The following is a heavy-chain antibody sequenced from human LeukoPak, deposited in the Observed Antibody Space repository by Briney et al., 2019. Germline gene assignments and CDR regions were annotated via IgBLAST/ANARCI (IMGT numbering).Heavy chain of an antibody. CDR3: ARDKYGSGSYSWSKRLDS. Sequence: GGSLRLSCAASGFTFSTHGMHWVRQAPGKGLEWVSFISSSSSYIYYADSVKGRFTISRDNAKNSLYLQMNNLRAEDTAVYYCARDKYGSGSYSWSKRLDSWGQGTLVTVSS. CDR1: GFTFSTHG. V-gene: IGHV3-21*01. CDR2: ISSSSSYI. D-gene: IGHD3-10*01. J-gene: IGHJ4*02.